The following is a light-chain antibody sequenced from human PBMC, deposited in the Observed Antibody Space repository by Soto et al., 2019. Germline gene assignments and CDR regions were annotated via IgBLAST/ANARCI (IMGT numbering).Light chain of an antibody. V-gene: IGKV1-27*01. CDR2: GAS. CDR1: QGISSS. J-gene: IGKJ1*01. CDR3: QQYNSAPRT. Sequence: DIQMTQSPSDMSASVGDRVTIICRASQGISSSLAWYQQKPGKVPKLLIYGASSLQSGVPSRFSGSGFGTDFTLTINGLQPVYVATYYCQQYNSAPRTFGQGTKA.